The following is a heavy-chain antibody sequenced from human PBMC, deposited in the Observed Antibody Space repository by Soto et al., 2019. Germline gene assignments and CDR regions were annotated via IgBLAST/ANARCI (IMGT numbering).Heavy chain of an antibody. CDR3: ARGIRNYYGADV. CDR1: GFTFTAYW. CDR2: IKFDGITA. V-gene: IGHV3-74*01. J-gene: IGHJ6*02. Sequence: EVQVVESGGGLVQPGGSLRLSCVASGFTFTAYWMHWVRQAPGQGLVWVSRIKFDGITASYADSVNGRFTISRDNAKNTVYLQMDSLRAEDMGMYYCARGIRNYYGADVWGQGTTVTVSS. D-gene: IGHD2-21*01.